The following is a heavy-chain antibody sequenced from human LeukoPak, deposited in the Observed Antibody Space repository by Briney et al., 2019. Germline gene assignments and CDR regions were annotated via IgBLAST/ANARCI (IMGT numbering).Heavy chain of an antibody. V-gene: IGHV3-48*01. CDR3: AKTRGFGELLTYFDY. CDR2: ISSSSSTI. D-gene: IGHD3-10*01. J-gene: IGHJ4*02. Sequence: GGSLRLSCAASGFTFSSYSMNWVRQAPGKGLEWVSYISSSSSTIYYADSVKGRFTISRDNAKNSLYLQMNSLRAEDTAVYYCAKTRGFGELLTYFDYWGQGTLVTVSS. CDR1: GFTFSSYS.